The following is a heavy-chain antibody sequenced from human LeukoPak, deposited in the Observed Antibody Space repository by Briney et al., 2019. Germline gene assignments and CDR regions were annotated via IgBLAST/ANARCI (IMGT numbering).Heavy chain of an antibody. CDR3: ARNGRVRRVVKDLFEY. D-gene: IGHD3-10*01. Sequence: ASVKVSCKTSGYAFTDYDITWVRQAPGQGLEWMGRVSPYNGNTYYSQRFQDRVIITKDTSTGTAYMDLRDLRTDDTAMYYCARNGRVRRVVKDLFEYWGQGTLVAVSS. J-gene: IGHJ4*02. CDR1: GYAFTDYD. V-gene: IGHV1-18*01. CDR2: VSPYNGNT.